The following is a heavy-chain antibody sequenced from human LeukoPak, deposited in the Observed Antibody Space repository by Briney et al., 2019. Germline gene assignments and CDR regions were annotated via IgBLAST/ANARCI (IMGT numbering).Heavy chain of an antibody. CDR3: ARGARYCSSTSCDRPPYYFDY. V-gene: IGHV1-69*13. CDR2: IIPIFGTA. D-gene: IGHD2-2*01. Sequence: ASVKVSCKASGGTFSSYAIRWVRQAPGQGLEWMGGIIPIFGTANYAQKFQGRVTITADESTSTAYMELSSLRSEDTAVYYCARGARYCSSTSCDRPPYYFDYWGQGTLVTVSS. CDR1: GGTFSSYA. J-gene: IGHJ4*02.